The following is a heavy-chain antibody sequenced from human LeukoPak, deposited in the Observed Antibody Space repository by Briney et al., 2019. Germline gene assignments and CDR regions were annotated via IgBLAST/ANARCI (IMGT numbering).Heavy chain of an antibody. CDR3: ARVPYYFDSSGYYY. CDR2: INSDGSST. Sequence: PGGSLRLSCAASGYTFSSYWMHWVRQAPGKGLVWVSRINSDGSSTSYADSVKGRFTISRDNAKNTLYLQMNSLKADDTAVYYCARVPYYFDSSGYYYWGQGTLVTVSS. J-gene: IGHJ4*02. CDR1: GYTFSSYW. D-gene: IGHD3-22*01. V-gene: IGHV3-74*01.